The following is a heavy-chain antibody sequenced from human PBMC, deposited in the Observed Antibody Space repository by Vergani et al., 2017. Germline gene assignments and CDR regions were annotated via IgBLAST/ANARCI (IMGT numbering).Heavy chain of an antibody. CDR1: GFTFDDYA. Sequence: EVQLVESGGGLVQPGRSLRLSCAASGFTFDDYAMHWVRQAPGKGLEWVSGISWNSGSIGYADSVQGRFTISRDNAKNSLYLQMNSLRAEDTALYYCAKDVGIAAADWYFDLWGRGTLVTVSS. CDR3: AKDVGIAAADWYFDL. D-gene: IGHD6-13*01. J-gene: IGHJ2*01. CDR2: ISWNSGSI. V-gene: IGHV3-9*01.